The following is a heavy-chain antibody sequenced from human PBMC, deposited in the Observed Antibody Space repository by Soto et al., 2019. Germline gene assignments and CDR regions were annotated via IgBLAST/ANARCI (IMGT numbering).Heavy chain of an antibody. J-gene: IGHJ4*02. CDR2: ISSSGSTI. Sequence: LRLSCAASGFTFSSYEMNWVRQAPGKGLEWVSYISSSGSTIYYADSVKGRFTISRDNAKNSLYLQMNSLRAEDTAVYYCATYDFWSGYYRDSDYWGQGTLVTVSS. V-gene: IGHV3-48*03. D-gene: IGHD3-3*01. CDR3: ATYDFWSGYYRDSDY. CDR1: GFTFSSYE.